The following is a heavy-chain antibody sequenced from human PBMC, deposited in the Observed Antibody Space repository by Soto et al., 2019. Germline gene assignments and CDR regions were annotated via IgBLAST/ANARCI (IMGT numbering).Heavy chain of an antibody. V-gene: IGHV4-4*02. CDR2: IYRTGST. D-gene: IGHD1-7*01. Sequence: NPSETLSLTCAVSGGSFTSNNWWTWVRQPPGQGLEWIGEIYRTGSTNYNPSLKSRVTISLDKSENQSSLKVTSLTAADTAVYYCASRDPGTSVDYWGQGTLVTVSS. J-gene: IGHJ4*02. CDR1: GGSFTSNNW. CDR3: ASRDPGTSVDY.